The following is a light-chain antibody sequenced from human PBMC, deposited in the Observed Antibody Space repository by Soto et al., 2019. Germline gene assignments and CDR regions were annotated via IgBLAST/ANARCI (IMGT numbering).Light chain of an antibody. CDR3: QQSYITPYT. CDR2: AAS. J-gene: IGKJ2*01. V-gene: IGKV1-39*01. CDR1: QSINVH. Sequence: DIQMTQSPSSLSASVGDTVTITCRTSQSINVHLNWYQQKPGKVPKLLIYAASNLQSGVPSSFSGSGSETDLALTISSLQPEDFATYYCQQSYITPYTFGQGTKLQIK.